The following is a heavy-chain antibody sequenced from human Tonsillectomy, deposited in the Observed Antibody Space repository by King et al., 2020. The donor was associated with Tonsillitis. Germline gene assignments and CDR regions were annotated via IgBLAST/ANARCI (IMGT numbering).Heavy chain of an antibody. CDR1: VGSISSYY. CDR2: IYYNGST. CDR3: ARGGRDSGSPGRVDY. J-gene: IGHJ4*02. V-gene: IGHV4-59*01. D-gene: IGHD1-26*01. Sequence: LQLQESGPGLVKPSETLSLTCTVSVGSISSYYWNWIWQPPRKELEWTGYIYYNGSTNYNPSLKSRFTISISTSQNQFSLKLTSVTASDTAVYFCARGGRDSGSPGRVDYWGQGTLVTVSS.